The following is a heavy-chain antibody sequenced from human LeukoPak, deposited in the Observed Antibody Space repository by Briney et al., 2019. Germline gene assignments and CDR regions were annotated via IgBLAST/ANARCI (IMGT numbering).Heavy chain of an antibody. D-gene: IGHD3-22*01. CDR1: GGSISSGSYY. CDR2: IYTSGST. V-gene: IGHV4-61*02. CDR3: ARALVYNHYDRGDGAFDI. J-gene: IGHJ3*02. Sequence: SETLSLTCTVSGGSISSGSYYWSWIRQPAGKGLEWIGRIYTSGSTNYNPSLKSRVTISVDTSKNQFSLKLSSVTAADTAVYYCARALVYNHYDRGDGAFDIWGQGTMVTVSS.